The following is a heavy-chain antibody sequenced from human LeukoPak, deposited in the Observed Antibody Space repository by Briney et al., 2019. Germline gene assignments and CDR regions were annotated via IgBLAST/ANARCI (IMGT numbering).Heavy chain of an antibody. Sequence: PGRSLRLSCAVSGFTFSSYGMHWVRQAPGKGLEWVAVISYDGSNKYYADSVKGRFTISRDNSKNTLYLQMNSLRAEDTAVYYCAKGATPVYWGQGTLVTVSS. CDR2: ISYDGSNK. CDR1: GFTFSSYG. CDR3: AKGATPVY. D-gene: IGHD2-15*01. J-gene: IGHJ4*02. V-gene: IGHV3-30*18.